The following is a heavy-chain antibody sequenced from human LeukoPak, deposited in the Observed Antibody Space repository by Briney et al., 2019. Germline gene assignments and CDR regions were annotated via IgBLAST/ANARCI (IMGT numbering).Heavy chain of an antibody. CDR1: GFTFSSYA. CDR3: ARSMYIVGATFAFDI. V-gene: IGHV3-30*04. Sequence: PGGSLRLSCAASGFTFSSYAMHWVRQAPGKGLEWVAVISYDGSNKYYADSVKGRFTISRDNSKNTLYLQMNSLRAEDTAVYYCARSMYIVGATFAFDIWGQGTMVTVSS. J-gene: IGHJ3*02. CDR2: ISYDGSNK. D-gene: IGHD1-26*01.